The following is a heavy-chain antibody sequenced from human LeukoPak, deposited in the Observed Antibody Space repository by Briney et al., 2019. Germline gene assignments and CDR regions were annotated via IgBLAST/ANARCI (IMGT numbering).Heavy chain of an antibody. CDR2: ISSSSSTI. D-gene: IGHD3-3*01. V-gene: IGHV3-48*01. CDR1: GFTFSSYS. Sequence: GGSLRLSCAASGFTFSSYSMNWVRQAPGKGLEWVSYISSSSSTIYYADSVKGRFTISRDNAKNSLYLQMNSLRAEDTAVYYCARDLISRFLEWYISAPWGQGTLVTVSS. J-gene: IGHJ5*02. CDR3: ARDLISRFLEWYISAP.